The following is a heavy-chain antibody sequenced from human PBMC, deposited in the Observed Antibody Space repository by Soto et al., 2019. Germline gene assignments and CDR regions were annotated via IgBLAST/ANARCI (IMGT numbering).Heavy chain of an antibody. CDR1: GFTFDDYA. Sequence: GGSLRLSCAASGFTFDDYALHWVRQPPGKGLEWVSGISWNSDDLGYADSVKGRFTISRDNAKNSLYLQMNSLRAEDTALYYCAKSNGGNSPAWYFFDYWGQGTLVTVSS. J-gene: IGHJ4*02. D-gene: IGHD1-1*01. CDR3: AKSNGGNSPAWYFFDY. CDR2: ISWNSDDL. V-gene: IGHV3-9*01.